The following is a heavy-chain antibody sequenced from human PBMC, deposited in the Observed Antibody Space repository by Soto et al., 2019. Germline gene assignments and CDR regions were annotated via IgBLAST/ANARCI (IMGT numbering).Heavy chain of an antibody. D-gene: IGHD1-20*01. Sequence: ASVKVSCKASGYTFTSYYMNWVRQAPGQGLEWLGIINPSGGYTTYAQRFLGRVTMTSDTSKNQFSLKLSSVTAADTAVYYCARVGGINWFDPWGQGTLVTVSS. J-gene: IGHJ5*02. V-gene: IGHV1-46*01. CDR3: ARVGGINWFDP. CDR1: GYTFTSYY. CDR2: INPSGGYT.